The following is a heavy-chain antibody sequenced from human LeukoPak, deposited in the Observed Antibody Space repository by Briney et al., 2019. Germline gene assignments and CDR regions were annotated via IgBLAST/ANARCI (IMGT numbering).Heavy chain of an antibody. CDR2: INPNSGGT. D-gene: IGHD5-18*01. CDR3: ARAFALGGAMVTSYWFDP. Sequence: ASVKVSCKASGGTLSSYAISWVRQAPGQGLEWMGWINPNSGGTNYAQKFQGRVTMTRDTSISTAYMELSRLRSDDTAVYYCARAFALGGAMVTSYWFDPWGQGTLVTVSS. CDR1: GGTLSSYA. V-gene: IGHV1-2*02. J-gene: IGHJ5*02.